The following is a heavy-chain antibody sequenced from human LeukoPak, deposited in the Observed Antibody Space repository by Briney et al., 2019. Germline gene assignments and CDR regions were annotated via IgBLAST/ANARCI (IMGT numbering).Heavy chain of an antibody. CDR2: IYYSGST. CDR1: GGSISSSSYY. V-gene: IGHV4-39*07. CDR3: ARTMVRGGAATYLIEY. D-gene: IGHD3-10*01. J-gene: IGHJ4*02. Sequence: PSETLSLTCTVSGGSISSSSYYWGWIRQPPGKGLEWIGSIYYSGSTYYNPSLKSRVTISVDTSKNQFSLKLSSVTAADTAVYYCARTMVRGGAATYLIEYWGQGTLVTVSS.